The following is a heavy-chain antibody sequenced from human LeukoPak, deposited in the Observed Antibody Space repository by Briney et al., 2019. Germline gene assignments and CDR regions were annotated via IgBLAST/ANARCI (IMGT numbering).Heavy chain of an antibody. D-gene: IGHD3-9*01. J-gene: IGHJ6*04. CDR3: AKGSMTGYYFKGMDV. CDR1: GFTFSSYA. Sequence: GGSLRLSCAASGFTFSSYAMSWVRQAPGKGLEWDSAISGSGGSTYYADSVKGRFTISRDNSKNTLYLQMNSLRAEDTAVYYCAKGSMTGYYFKGMDVWGKGTTVTVSS. CDR2: ISGSGGST. V-gene: IGHV3-23*01.